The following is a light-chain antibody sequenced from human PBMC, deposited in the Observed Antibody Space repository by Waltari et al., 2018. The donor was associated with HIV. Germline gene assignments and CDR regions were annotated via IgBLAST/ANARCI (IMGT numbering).Light chain of an antibody. CDR2: DVS. CDR3: CSYARSSTFYV. V-gene: IGLV2-8*01. J-gene: IGLJ1*01. CDR1: TSDVGGYRY. Sequence: QSALTQPPSASGSPGQSVTISCTGTTSDVGGYRYVSWYQHHPGKAPKLIIYDVSKRPSGVPDRFSGSKSGNTASLTISGLQAEDEADYYCCSYARSSTFYVFGTGTKVTVL.